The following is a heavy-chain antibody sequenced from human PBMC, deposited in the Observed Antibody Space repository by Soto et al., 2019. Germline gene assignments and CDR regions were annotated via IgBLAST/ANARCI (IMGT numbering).Heavy chain of an antibody. D-gene: IGHD3-9*01. V-gene: IGHV4-59*08. CDR2: IYYSGST. J-gene: IGHJ6*03. CDR3: ARTVLGPDILADQFVDYYYYMDV. Sequence: SETLSLTCTVSGGSISSYYWSWIRRPPGKGLEWIGYIYYSGSTSYNPSLRRRVIMSVDTSKRQFSLQLKSVTAADTAIYYCARTVLGPDILADQFVDYYYYMDVWGQGTTVTVSS. CDR1: GGSISSYY.